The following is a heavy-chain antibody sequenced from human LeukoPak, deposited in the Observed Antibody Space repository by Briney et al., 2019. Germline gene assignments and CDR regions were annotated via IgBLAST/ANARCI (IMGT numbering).Heavy chain of an antibody. CDR2: IYYSGST. J-gene: IGHJ4*02. CDR1: GGSISSYY. CDR3: ARGVYDSSSLFDY. Sequence: KPSETLSLPCIVSGGSISSYYWSWIRQPPGKGLEWIGYIYYSGSTKYNPSLKSRVTISVDTSKNQFSLKLSSVTAADTAVYYCARGVYDSSSLFDYWGQGTLVTVSS. V-gene: IGHV4-59*01. D-gene: IGHD3-22*01.